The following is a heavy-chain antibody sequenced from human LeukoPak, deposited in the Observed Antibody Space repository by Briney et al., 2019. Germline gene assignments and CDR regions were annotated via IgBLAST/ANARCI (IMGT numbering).Heavy chain of an antibody. CDR2: INPSGGST. CDR1: GYTFTSYY. J-gene: IGHJ4*02. V-gene: IGHV1-46*03. D-gene: IGHD3-22*01. CDR3: ARDLIGYYDSSGYLTDDY. Sequence: ASVKVSCKASGYTFTSYYMHWVRQAPGQGPEWMGIINPSGGSTSYAQKFQGRVTMTRDTSTSTVYMELSSLRSEDTAVYYCARDLIGYYDSSGYLTDDYWGQGTLVTVSS.